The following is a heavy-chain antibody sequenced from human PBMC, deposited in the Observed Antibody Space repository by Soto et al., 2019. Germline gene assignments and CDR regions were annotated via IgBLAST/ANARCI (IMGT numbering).Heavy chain of an antibody. V-gene: IGHV3-21*01. J-gene: IGHJ6*02. CDR3: ARDMVRGVITSPYYYYGMEV. Sequence: EVQLVESGGGLVKPGGSLRLSCAASGFTFSSYSMNWVRQAPGKGLEWVSSISSSSSYIYYADSVKGRFTISRDNAKNSLYLQMNSLRAEDTAVYYCARDMVRGVITSPYYYYGMEVWGQGTTVTVSS. CDR2: ISSSSSYI. CDR1: GFTFSSYS. D-gene: IGHD3-10*01.